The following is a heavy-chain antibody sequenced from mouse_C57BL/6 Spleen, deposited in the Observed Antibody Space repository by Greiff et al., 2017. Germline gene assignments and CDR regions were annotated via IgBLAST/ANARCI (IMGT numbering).Heavy chain of an antibody. V-gene: IGHV14-1*01. CDR3: TRPITTVVATDY. CDR1: GFNIKDYY. J-gene: IGHJ4*01. Sequence: VQLQQSGAELVRPGASVKLSCTASGFNIKDYYLHWVKQRPEQGLEWIGRIDPEDGDTEYAPKFQGKDTMTADTSSNTAYLQLSSLTSEDTAVYYCTRPITTVVATDYWGQGTSVTVSS. CDR2: IDPEDGDT. D-gene: IGHD1-1*01.